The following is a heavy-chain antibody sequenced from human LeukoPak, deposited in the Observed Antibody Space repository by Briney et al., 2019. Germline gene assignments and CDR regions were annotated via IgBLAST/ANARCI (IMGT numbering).Heavy chain of an antibody. CDR1: GGSISSGSYY. D-gene: IGHD4-11*01. Sequence: PSETLSLTCTVSGGSISSGSYYWNWIRQPAGKGLEWIGRIYTGGSTNYNPSLKSRVTISVDTSKNQFSLKLSSVTAADTAVYYCATEPTAFYYFNYWGQGTLVTVSS. J-gene: IGHJ4*02. V-gene: IGHV4-61*02. CDR3: ATEPTAFYYFNY. CDR2: IYTGGST.